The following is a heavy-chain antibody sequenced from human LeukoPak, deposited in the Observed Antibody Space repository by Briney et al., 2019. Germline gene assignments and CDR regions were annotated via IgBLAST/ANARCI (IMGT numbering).Heavy chain of an antibody. CDR2: MNPTSGNT. J-gene: IGHJ6*03. Sequence: ASVKVSCKASRYSFTSYDIDWVRQAAGQGLEWMGWMNPTSGNTVYAQKFQGRVSMTRDTSMTTAYMELFSLKPEDTALYFCAREIRGYYYLDVWGTGTTVTVSS. V-gene: IGHV1-8*01. CDR3: AREIRGYYYLDV. CDR1: RYSFTSYD.